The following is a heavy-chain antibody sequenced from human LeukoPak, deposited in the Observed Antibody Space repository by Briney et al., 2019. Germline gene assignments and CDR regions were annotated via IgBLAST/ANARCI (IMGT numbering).Heavy chain of an antibody. D-gene: IGHD3-22*01. Sequence: GGSLRLSCAASGFTFSSYAMHWVRQAPGKGLEWVAVISYDGSNKYYADSVKGRFTISRDNSKNTLYLQMNSLRAEDTAVYYCARDYYDSNSPFDYWGQGTLVTVSS. J-gene: IGHJ4*02. V-gene: IGHV3-30-3*01. CDR1: GFTFSSYA. CDR3: ARDYYDSNSPFDY. CDR2: ISYDGSNK.